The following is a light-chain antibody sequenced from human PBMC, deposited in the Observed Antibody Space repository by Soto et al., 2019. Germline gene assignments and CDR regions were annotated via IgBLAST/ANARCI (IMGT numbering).Light chain of an antibody. CDR2: RNS. Sequence: QSVLTQPPSASGTPGQRVTISCSGSSSNIGSNYVYWYQQLPGTVPQLLIYRNSERPSGVPDRFSGSKSGTSASLAISGLRSEDEADYYCAAWDDSLSVVFGGGTKLTVL. V-gene: IGLV1-47*01. CDR3: AAWDDSLSVV. J-gene: IGLJ2*01. CDR1: SSNIGSNY.